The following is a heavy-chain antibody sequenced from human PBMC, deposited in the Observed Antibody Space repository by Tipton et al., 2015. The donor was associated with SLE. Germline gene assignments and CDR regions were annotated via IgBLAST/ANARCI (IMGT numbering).Heavy chain of an antibody. V-gene: IGHV4-59*01. CDR1: GGSITDYY. Sequence: TLSLTCTVSGGSITDYYWSWIRQPPGKGLEWIGYIYYTGSTNYNPSLKSRVTMSVDPSKNHFSLKLSSVTAADTAVYYCARVSGYDSGWYTWYFDLWGRGTLITVSS. CDR2: IYYTGST. CDR3: ARVSGYDSGWYTWYFDL. J-gene: IGHJ2*01. D-gene: IGHD6-13*01.